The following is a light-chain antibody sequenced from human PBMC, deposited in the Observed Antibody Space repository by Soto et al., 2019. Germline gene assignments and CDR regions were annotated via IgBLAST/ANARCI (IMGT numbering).Light chain of an antibody. J-gene: IGKJ4*01. CDR3: QHLKSYPGA. CDR2: TAS. CDR1: QGINSF. V-gene: IGKV1-9*01. Sequence: DIQLTQSPFSLSASVGDRVTITCRASQGINSFLAWYQQQPGKAPKLLIHTASTLQIGVPSRFSGSGSGTEFTPTISSLQPEDFATYYCQHLKSYPGAFGGGTKVEIK.